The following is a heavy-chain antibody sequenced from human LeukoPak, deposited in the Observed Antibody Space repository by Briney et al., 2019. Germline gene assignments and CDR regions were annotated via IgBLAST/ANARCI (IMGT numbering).Heavy chain of an antibody. V-gene: IGHV1-2*02. Sequence: ASVKVSCKASGYTFTGYYMHWVRQAPGQGLEWMGWINPNSGGTNYAQKFQGRVTMTRDTSISTAYMELSRLRSDDTAVYYCARVPGAYYDSSGYYYFDYWGQGTLVTVSS. CDR2: INPNSGGT. D-gene: IGHD3-22*01. CDR1: GYTFTGYY. CDR3: ARVPGAYYDSSGYYYFDY. J-gene: IGHJ4*02.